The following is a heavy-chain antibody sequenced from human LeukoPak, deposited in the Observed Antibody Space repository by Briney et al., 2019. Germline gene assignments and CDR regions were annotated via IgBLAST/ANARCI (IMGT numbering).Heavy chain of an antibody. J-gene: IGHJ4*02. CDR2: PYPGDSDS. CDR3: ARRSSSYPPYYFDY. V-gene: IGHV5-51*01. D-gene: IGHD6-6*01. Sequence: GESLKISCKGSGYSFTSYWIAWVRQMPGKGLEWVCIPYPGDSDSRYSPSSQAQVSISADKSTSTAYLQWISLEASDTAMYYFARRSSSYPPYYFDYWGQGTLVTVSS. CDR1: GYSFTSYW.